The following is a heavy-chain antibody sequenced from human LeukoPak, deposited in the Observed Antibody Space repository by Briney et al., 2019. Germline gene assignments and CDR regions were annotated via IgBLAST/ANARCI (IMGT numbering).Heavy chain of an antibody. V-gene: IGHV4-59*01. D-gene: IGHD2-2*01. CDR2: IYYSGST. CDR3: ATHCSSTSCYSTRFDY. Sequence: SETLSLTCTVSGGSISSYYWSWIRQPPGKGLEWIRYIYYSGSTNYNPTLKSRVTISVDTSKNQFSLKLSSVTAADTAVYYCATHCSSTSCYSTRFDYWSQGTLVTVSS. CDR1: GGSISSYY. J-gene: IGHJ4*02.